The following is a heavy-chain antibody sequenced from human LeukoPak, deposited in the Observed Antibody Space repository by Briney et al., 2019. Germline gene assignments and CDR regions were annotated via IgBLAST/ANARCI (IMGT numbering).Heavy chain of an antibody. Sequence: SETLSLTCAVYGGSFSGYYWSWIRQPAGKGLEWIGRIYTSGSTNYNPSLKSRVTMSVDTSKNQFSLKLSSVTAADTAVYYCARDLGSTRINWFDPWGQGTLVTVSS. CDR3: ARDLGSTRINWFDP. CDR1: GGSFSGYY. D-gene: IGHD2-2*01. V-gene: IGHV4-4*07. CDR2: IYTSGST. J-gene: IGHJ5*02.